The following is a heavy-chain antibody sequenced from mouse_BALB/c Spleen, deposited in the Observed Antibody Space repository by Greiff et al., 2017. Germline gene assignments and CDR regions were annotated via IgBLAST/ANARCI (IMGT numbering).Heavy chain of an antibody. CDR3: TSSGGYAMDY. Sequence: QVQLQQSGAELVRPGASVTLSCKASGYTFTDYEMHWVKQTPVHGLEWIGAIDPETGGTAYNQKFKGKATLTADKSSSTAYMELRSLTSEDSAVYYCTSSGGYAMDYWGQGTSVTVSS. J-gene: IGHJ4*01. D-gene: IGHD4-1*01. V-gene: IGHV1-15*01. CDR1: GYTFTDYE. CDR2: IDPETGGT.